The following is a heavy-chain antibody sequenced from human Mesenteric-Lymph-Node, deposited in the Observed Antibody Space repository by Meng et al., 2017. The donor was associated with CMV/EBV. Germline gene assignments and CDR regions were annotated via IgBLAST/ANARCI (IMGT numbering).Heavy chain of an antibody. Sequence: ASVKVSCKASGYTFTSYGISWVRQAPGQGLEWMGWISAYNGNTNYAQKLQGRVTMTTDTSTSTAYMELRSLRSDDTAVYYCARYNDRYSSGWYEGDYNYGMDVWGQGTTVTVSS. J-gene: IGHJ6*02. V-gene: IGHV1-18*01. CDR3: ARYNDRYSSGWYEGDYNYGMDV. CDR1: GYTFTSYG. D-gene: IGHD6-19*01. CDR2: ISAYNGNT.